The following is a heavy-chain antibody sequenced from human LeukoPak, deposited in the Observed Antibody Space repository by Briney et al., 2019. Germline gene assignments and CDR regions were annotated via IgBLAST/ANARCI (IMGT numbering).Heavy chain of an antibody. J-gene: IGHJ4*02. CDR3: AKGGKWDVTPFDY. CDR1: GFTFQVYG. Sequence: GGSLRLSCTASGFTFQVYGMNWVRQAPGKGLEWVSTISGGGGSTYYADSVKGRFTISRDNSKNTLYLQVNSLRAEDTAVYYCAKGGKWDVTPFDYWGQGTLVTVSS. D-gene: IGHD1-26*01. CDR2: ISGGGGST. V-gene: IGHV3-23*01.